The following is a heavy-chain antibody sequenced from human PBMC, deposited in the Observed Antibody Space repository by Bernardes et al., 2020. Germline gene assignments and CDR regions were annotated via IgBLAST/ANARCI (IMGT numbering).Heavy chain of an antibody. V-gene: IGHV1-8*01. CDR3: TRGGDIAAGGRKEIDF. J-gene: IGHJ4*02. Sequence: ASVKVSCKASGYPFISYDINWVRQATGQRLEWMGYMTANDGHAGYAQKFQGRVTMTRDTSITTAYMELSSLTSDDTAVYFCTRGGDIAAGGRKEIDFWGQGTLVTVSS. CDR2: MTANDGHA. D-gene: IGHD6-13*01. CDR1: GYPFISYD.